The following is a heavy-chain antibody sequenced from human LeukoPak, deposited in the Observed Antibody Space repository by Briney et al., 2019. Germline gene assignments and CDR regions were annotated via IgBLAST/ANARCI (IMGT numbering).Heavy chain of an antibody. CDR3: ARTGYTSGWYVGSFDY. J-gene: IGHJ4*02. V-gene: IGHV5-51*01. CDR1: GYSFTSYW. CDR2: IYPGDSDT. Sequence: GESLKISCKGSGYSFTSYWIGWVRQMPGKGLEWMGIIYPGDSDTKYSPSFQGQVTISADKSISTAYLQWSSLKASDTAMYYCARTGYTSGWYVGSFDYWGQGTLVTVSS. D-gene: IGHD6-19*01.